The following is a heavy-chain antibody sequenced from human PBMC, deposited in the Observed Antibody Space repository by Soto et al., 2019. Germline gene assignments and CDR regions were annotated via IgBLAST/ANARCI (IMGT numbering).Heavy chain of an antibody. J-gene: IGHJ4*02. CDR3: ARAAVAAGGPFDK. CDR2: VNHGGST. Sequence: SETLSLTCAVSGGSFSGFFWGWIRRPPGKGLEWIGEVNHGGSTNYNPSLKSRVTISSDTSKNHFSLTLRSVTAADTAVYYCARAAVAAGGPFDKWGQGALVTVSS. V-gene: IGHV4-34*01. D-gene: IGHD2-15*01. CDR1: GGSFSGFF.